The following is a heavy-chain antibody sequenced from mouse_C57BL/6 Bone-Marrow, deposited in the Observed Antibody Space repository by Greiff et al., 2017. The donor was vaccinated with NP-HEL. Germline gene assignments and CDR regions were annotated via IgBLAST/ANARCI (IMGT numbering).Heavy chain of an antibody. D-gene: IGHD2-2*01. Sequence: EVQLQESGGDLVKPGGSLKLSCAASGFTFSSYGMSWVRQTPDKRLEWVATISSGGSYTYYPDSVKGRFTISRDNATNTLYLQMSSLKSEDTAMYYCARVFYGNDVRPPWFAYWGQGTLVTVSA. CDR1: GFTFSSYG. V-gene: IGHV5-6*01. CDR3: ARVFYGNDVRPPWFAY. J-gene: IGHJ3*01. CDR2: ISSGGSYT.